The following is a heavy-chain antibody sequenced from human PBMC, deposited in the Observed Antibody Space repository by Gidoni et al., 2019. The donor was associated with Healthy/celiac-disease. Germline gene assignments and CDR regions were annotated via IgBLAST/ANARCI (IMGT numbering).Heavy chain of an antibody. J-gene: IGHJ4*02. CDR1: GGPFSSYA. D-gene: IGHD3-16*02. V-gene: IGHV1-69*01. CDR3: ARGGDGEGELSLYPFDY. CDR2: IIPIFGTA. Sequence: QVQLVQSGAEVKKPGSSVKVSCKASGGPFSSYAISWVRQAPGQGLEWMGGIIPIFGTANYAQKFQGRVTITADEPTSTAYMELSSLRSEDTAVYYCARGGDGEGELSLYPFDYWGQGTLVTVSS.